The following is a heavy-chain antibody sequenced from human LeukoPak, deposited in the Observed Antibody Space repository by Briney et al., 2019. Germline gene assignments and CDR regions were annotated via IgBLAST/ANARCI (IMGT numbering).Heavy chain of an antibody. D-gene: IGHD2/OR15-2a*01. J-gene: IGHJ4*02. CDR2: INPNSGGT. V-gene: IGHV1-2*02. CDR3: ASDKEPVLGLDY. CDR1: GYTFSSYA. Sequence: ASVKVSCKASGYTFSSYAMNWVRQAPGQGLEWMGWINPNSGGTNYAQKFQGRVTITRDTSISTAYLELSRLRSDDTAVYYCASDKEPVLGLDYWGQGTLVTVSS.